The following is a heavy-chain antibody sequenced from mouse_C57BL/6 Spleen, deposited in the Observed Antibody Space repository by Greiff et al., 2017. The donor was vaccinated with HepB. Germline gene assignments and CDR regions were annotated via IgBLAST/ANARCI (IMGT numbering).Heavy chain of an antibody. J-gene: IGHJ2*01. CDR2: IHPNSGST. CDR3: ARDYYGRENSFDY. Sequence: QVQLQQSGAELVKPGASVKLSCKASGYTFTSYWMHWVKQRPGQGLEWIGMIHPNSGSTNYNEKFKSKATLTVDKSSSTAYMQLSSLTSKDSAVYYCARDYYGRENSFDYWGQGTTLTVCS. D-gene: IGHD1-1*01. CDR1: GYTFTSYW. V-gene: IGHV1-64*01.